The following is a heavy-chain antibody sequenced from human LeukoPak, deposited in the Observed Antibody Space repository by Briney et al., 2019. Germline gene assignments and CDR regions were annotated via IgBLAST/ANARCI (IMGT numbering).Heavy chain of an antibody. Sequence: GGSLRLSCAASGFTFSSYGMHWVRQAPGKGLEWVAFMRYDGSNKYYADSVKGRFTISRDNSKNTLYLQMNSLRAEDTAVYYCAKDHYYYDSSGYYGFDYWGQGTLVTVSS. CDR2: MRYDGSNK. CDR1: GFTFSSYG. J-gene: IGHJ4*02. CDR3: AKDHYYYDSSGYYGFDY. D-gene: IGHD3-22*01. V-gene: IGHV3-30*02.